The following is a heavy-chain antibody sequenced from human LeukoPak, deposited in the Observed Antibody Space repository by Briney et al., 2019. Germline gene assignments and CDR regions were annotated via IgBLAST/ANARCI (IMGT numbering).Heavy chain of an antibody. J-gene: IGHJ4*02. CDR1: GFTFSNYW. D-gene: IGHD1-26*01. CDR3: ARLRGLYSDTNRYQTALDC. Sequence: GGSLTLSCAASGFTFSNYWMSWVRQAPGKGLEWVANIKQDGSEKYYVDSVKGRFTISRDNAKNSLYVQMNSLRAEDTAVYYCARLRGLYSDTNRYQTALDCWGQGTLVTASS. CDR2: IKQDGSEK. V-gene: IGHV3-7*01.